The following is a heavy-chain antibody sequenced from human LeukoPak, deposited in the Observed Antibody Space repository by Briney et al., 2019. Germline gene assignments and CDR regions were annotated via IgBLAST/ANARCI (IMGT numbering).Heavy chain of an antibody. D-gene: IGHD3-22*01. J-gene: IGHJ4*02. CDR2: ISGSGGGT. V-gene: IGHV3-23*01. Sequence: PGGSLRLSCAASGFTFSSYAMSWVRQAPGKGLEWVSAISGSGGGTYYADSVKGRFTISRDNSKNTLYLQMNSLTADDTAVYHCAKGGGTYDSSGPLGHWGQGTLVTVSS. CDR3: AKGGGTYDSSGPLGH. CDR1: GFTFSSYA.